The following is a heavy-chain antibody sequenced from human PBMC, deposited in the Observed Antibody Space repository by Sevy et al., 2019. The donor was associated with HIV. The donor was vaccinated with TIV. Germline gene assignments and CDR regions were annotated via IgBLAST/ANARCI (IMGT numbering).Heavy chain of an antibody. V-gene: IGHV3-30*02. CDR2: IQYDGSNK. D-gene: IGHD3-16*01. Sequence: GGSLRLSCAASGFSFSSYGMHWVRQAPGKGLEWMSYIQYDGSNKDYADSAKGRFTISRDNSKNTLYLQMNSLRVEDTAVFYCAKEGGGGGGDHWGQGTLVTVSS. CDR1: GFSFSSYG. CDR3: AKEGGGGGGDH. J-gene: IGHJ4*02.